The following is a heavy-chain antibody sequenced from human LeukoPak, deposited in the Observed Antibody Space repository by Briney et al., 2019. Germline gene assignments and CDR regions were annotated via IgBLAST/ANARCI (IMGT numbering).Heavy chain of an antibody. CDR1: GYTFTGYY. Sequence: ASVKVSCKASGYTFTGYYMHWVRQAPGQGLEWMGWINPNSGGTNYAQKFQGRVTMTRDTSISTAYMELSRLRSDDTAVYYCARDGGGPRPENYYYYYYMDVWGKGTTVNGSS. V-gene: IGHV1-2*02. CDR3: ARDGGGPRPENYYYYYYMDV. CDR2: INPNSGGT. J-gene: IGHJ6*03. D-gene: IGHD1-1*01.